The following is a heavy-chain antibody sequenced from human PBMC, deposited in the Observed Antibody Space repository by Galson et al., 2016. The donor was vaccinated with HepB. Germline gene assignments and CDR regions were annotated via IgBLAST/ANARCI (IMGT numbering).Heavy chain of an antibody. CDR2: IIPTFGSA. D-gene: IGHD2/OR15-2a*01. V-gene: IGHV1-69*13. Sequence: SVKVSCKASGGTFSNYAVSWVRQVPGQGLEWLVGIIPTFGSANYAQKFRGRVTITADESTSTAYLELTSLRSDDTAVYFCARGLGEYSRSPSRLAFDSWGQVTLVTVSS. CDR1: GGTFSNYA. J-gene: IGHJ4*02. CDR3: ARGLGEYSRSPSRLAFDS.